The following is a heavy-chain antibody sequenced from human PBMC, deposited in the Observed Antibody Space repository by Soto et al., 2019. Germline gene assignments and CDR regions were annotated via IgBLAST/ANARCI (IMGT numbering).Heavy chain of an antibody. CDR1: GYTFTSYD. CDR3: ARANRGEDYCSSTSCYDWFDP. Sequence: GASVKVSCKASGYTFTSYDINWVRQATGQGLEWMGWMNPNSGNTGYAQKFQGRVTMTRNTSISTAYMELSSLRSEDTAVYYCARANRGEDYCSSTSCYDWFDPWGQGTRVTVAS. J-gene: IGHJ5*02. V-gene: IGHV1-8*01. CDR2: MNPNSGNT. D-gene: IGHD2-2*01.